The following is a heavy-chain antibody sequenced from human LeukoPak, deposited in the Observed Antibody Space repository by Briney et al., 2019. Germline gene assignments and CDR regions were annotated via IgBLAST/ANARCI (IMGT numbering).Heavy chain of an antibody. V-gene: IGHV1-18*01. CDR3: ARALLWFGEPSHIDY. J-gene: IGHJ4*02. Sequence: ASVKLSCKASGYTFTSYGISWVRQAPGQGLEWMGCITAYNDNTNYAQKLQGRVTMTTDTSTSTAYMELRSLRSDDTAVYYCARALLWFGEPSHIDYWGQGTLVTASS. CDR2: ITAYNDNT. CDR1: GYTFTSYG. D-gene: IGHD3-10*01.